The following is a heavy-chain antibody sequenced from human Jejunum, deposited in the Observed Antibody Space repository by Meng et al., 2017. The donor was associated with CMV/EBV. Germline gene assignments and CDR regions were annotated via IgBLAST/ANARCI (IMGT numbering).Heavy chain of an antibody. CDR3: ARGLPNGSLPLDY. CDR2: IIAAPNNP. D-gene: IGHD2-8*01. J-gene: IGHJ4*02. V-gene: IGHV1-18*01. CDR1: GCAFTNYA. Sequence: QVQLGQVGAEVKKPGASVRVSCKSSGCAFTNYAINWVRQAPGQGLEWMGGIIAAPNNPTRAQKFRGRVTMTADTSTATTYMDLTSLTSDDTAVYYCARGLPNGSLPLDYWGQGTLVTVSS.